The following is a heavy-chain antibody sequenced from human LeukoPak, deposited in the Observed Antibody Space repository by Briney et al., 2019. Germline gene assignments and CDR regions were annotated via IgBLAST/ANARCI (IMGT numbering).Heavy chain of an antibody. CDR3: ARAMIVKTFDY. CDR2: INHSGST. V-gene: IGHV4-34*01. J-gene: IGHJ4*02. Sequence: SETLSLTCAVYGGSFSGYYWSWIRQPPGKGLEWIGEINHSGSTNYNPSLKSRVTISVDTSKNQFSLKLSSVTAADTAVYYCARAMIVKTFDYWGQGTLVTASS. CDR1: GGSFSGYY. D-gene: IGHD3-22*01.